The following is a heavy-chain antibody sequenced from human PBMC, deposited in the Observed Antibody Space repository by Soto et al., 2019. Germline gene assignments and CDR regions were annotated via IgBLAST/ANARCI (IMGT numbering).Heavy chain of an antibody. V-gene: IGHV3-15*01. J-gene: IGHJ6*02. D-gene: IGHD2-15*01. CDR1: GVSCNYAW. Sequence: GSLRLSCVTSGVSCNYAWMSWVRQAPGKGLEWVGRIKTKTDGGTADYAAPVKGRFTISRDDSKTTVYLQMNSLRIEDTAVYYCTTDCSGGSCYPGAHYYYYGMDVWGQGTTVTVSS. CDR2: IKTKTDGGTA. CDR3: TTDCSGGSCYPGAHYYYYGMDV.